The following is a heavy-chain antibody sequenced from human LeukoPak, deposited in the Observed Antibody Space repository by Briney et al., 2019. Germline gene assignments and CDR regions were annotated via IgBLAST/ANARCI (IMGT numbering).Heavy chain of an antibody. CDR2: TYYRSKWYN. CDR3: VRGGQGDGYSADEAFDF. D-gene: IGHD5-24*01. Sequence: SQTLSLTCAISGDSVSSNTTACNWIRQSPSRGLGWLGRTYYRSKWYNDYAASVKSRITINPDTSKNQFFLHLNSVTAEDTAVYYCVRGGQGDGYSADEAFDFWGQGTVVTVSS. V-gene: IGHV6-1*01. J-gene: IGHJ3*01. CDR1: GDSVSSNTTA.